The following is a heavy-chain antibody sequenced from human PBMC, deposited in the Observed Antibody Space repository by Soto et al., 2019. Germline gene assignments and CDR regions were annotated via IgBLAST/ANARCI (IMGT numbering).Heavy chain of an antibody. CDR1: GFTFSSYA. CDR3: ARGVDSRGAFDI. J-gene: IGHJ3*02. D-gene: IGHD2-15*01. V-gene: IGHV3-33*01. Sequence: QVQLVESGGGVVQPGRSLRLSCAASGFTFSSYAMHWVRQAPGKGLEWVAVIGYDGSNKFYADSVKGRFSISRDNSKNTLYLQMNSLRAEETAVYYCARGVDSRGAFDIWGQGTMVTVSS. CDR2: IGYDGSNK.